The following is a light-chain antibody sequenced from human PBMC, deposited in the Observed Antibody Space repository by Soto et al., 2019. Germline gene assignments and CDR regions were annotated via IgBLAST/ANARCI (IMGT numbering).Light chain of an antibody. V-gene: IGKV3D-20*02. CDR2: GAS. CDR1: QSVSSSY. J-gene: IGKJ5*01. CDR3: QQRNNWPIT. Sequence: EIVLTQSPGTLSLSPGERATLSCRASQSVSSSYLAWYQQKPGQAPRLLIYGASSRATGIPDRFSGSGSGTDFTLTISSLEPEDFALYYCQQRNNWPITFGQGTRLE.